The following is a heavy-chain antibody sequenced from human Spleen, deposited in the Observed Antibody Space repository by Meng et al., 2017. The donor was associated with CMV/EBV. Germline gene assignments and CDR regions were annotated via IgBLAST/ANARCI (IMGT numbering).Heavy chain of an antibody. D-gene: IGHD2-15*01. CDR1: GYTFSDYG. Sequence: ASVKVSCKASGYTFSDYGISWVRQAPGQGLEWMGWISAYNGDTNYARNLRGRVTMTRDTSTTTVYMELSSLRSEDTAVYFCARKYCIGGSCYSSGGNWFDPWGQGSLVTVSS. CDR2: ISAYNGDT. J-gene: IGHJ5*02. V-gene: IGHV1-18*01. CDR3: ARKYCIGGSCYSSGGNWFDP.